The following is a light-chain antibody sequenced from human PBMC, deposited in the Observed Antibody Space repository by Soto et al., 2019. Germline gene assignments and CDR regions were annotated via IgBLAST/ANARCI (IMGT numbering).Light chain of an antibody. V-gene: IGKV3-15*01. J-gene: IGKJ1*01. CDR3: QQYNQWPT. CDR2: GAS. Sequence: EKLMTQAAASPSVSPGGRATLSRRASQSVTANLAWYRRSPGQAPRLLMYGASTRATGIPARFSGSGSGTEFTLTISSLQSEDFAVYYCQQYNQWPTFGQGTKVDIK. CDR1: QSVTAN.